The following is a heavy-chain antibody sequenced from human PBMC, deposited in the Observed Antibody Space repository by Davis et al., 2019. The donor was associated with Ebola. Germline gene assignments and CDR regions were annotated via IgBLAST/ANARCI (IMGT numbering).Heavy chain of an antibody. CDR3: ARDRPLDFFFGDYYGMDV. CDR1: GFTFGDYA. V-gene: IGHV3-7*01. CDR2: IKQDGSEK. Sequence: GESLKISCTASGFTFGDYAISWVRQAPGKGLEWVANIKQDGSEKYYVDSVKGRFTISRDNAKNSLYLQMNSLRAEDTAVYYCARDRPLDFFFGDYYGMDVWGQGTTVTVSS. J-gene: IGHJ6*02. D-gene: IGHD3-16*01.